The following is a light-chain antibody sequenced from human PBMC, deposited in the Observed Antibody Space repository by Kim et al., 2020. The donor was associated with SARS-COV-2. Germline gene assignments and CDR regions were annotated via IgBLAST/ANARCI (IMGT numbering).Light chain of an antibody. Sequence: GHSFTISCTGTSSDVGGYNYVSWYQQHPGKAPKLMIYDVSNRPSGVSNRFSGSKSGNTASLTISGLQAEDEADYYCSSYTSSSTPVFGGGTQLTVL. V-gene: IGLV2-14*03. CDR2: DVS. CDR1: SSDVGGYNY. CDR3: SSYTSSSTPV. J-gene: IGLJ2*01.